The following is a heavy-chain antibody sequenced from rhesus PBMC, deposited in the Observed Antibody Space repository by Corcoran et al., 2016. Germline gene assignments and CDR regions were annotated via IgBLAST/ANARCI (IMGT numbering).Heavy chain of an antibody. J-gene: IGHJ1*01. CDR2: IGVSRGST. CDR1: GGSISGYY. CDR3: AGAGGSYYYAEYFEF. V-gene: IGHV4-165*01. D-gene: IGHD3-16*01. Sequence: QVQLQESGPGLVKPSETLSLTCAVSGGSISGYYWNWIRQPPGKGLGWLGYIGVSRGSTSSTPSLQSRVTISPDTSKNQFALELSSVTAADTAVYYCAGAGGSYYYAEYFEFWGQGALVTVSS.